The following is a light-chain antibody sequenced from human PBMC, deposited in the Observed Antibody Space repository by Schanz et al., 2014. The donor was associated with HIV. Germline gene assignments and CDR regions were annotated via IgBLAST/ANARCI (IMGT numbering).Light chain of an antibody. V-gene: IGKV3-20*01. CDR2: GAS. J-gene: IGKJ2*01. CDR3: QHYGGPYT. Sequence: EIVMTQSPATLSVSPGERATLSCRASQSVSSNLAWYQQKPGQPPRLLIYGASSRATGISDRFSGSGSGADFTLTISRLEPEDFAVYYCQHYGGPYTFGQGTKLEIK. CDR1: QSVSSN.